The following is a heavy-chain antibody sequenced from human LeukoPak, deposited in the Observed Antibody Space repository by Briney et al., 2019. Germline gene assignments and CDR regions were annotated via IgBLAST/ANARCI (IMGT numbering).Heavy chain of an antibody. CDR3: AKDLGYYGSGSPSVFDP. Sequence: GGSLRLSCAASGFTFSSYGMHWVRQAPGKGLEWVAFIRYDGSNKYYADSVKGRFTISRDNSKNTLYLQMNSLRAEDTAVYYCAKDLGYYGSGSPSVFDPWGQGTLVTVSS. D-gene: IGHD3-10*01. J-gene: IGHJ5*02. V-gene: IGHV3-30*02. CDR1: GFTFSSYG. CDR2: IRYDGSNK.